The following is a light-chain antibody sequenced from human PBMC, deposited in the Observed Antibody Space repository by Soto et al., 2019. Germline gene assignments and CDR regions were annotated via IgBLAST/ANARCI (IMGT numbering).Light chain of an antibody. V-gene: IGKV1-39*01. CDR3: QQGYSYRST. J-gene: IGKJ1*01. CDR1: QNIRSY. Sequence: DIQMTQSPSSLSASVGDRVTITCRASQNIRSYLNWYQQKPGKAPQLLIYATSSLQTGVPSRFSGSGSGTDFSLVISCLQPEDSATYYCQQGYSYRSTSGRGTKVEIK. CDR2: ATS.